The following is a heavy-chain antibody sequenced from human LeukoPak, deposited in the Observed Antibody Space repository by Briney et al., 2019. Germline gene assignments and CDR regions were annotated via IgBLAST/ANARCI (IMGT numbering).Heavy chain of an antibody. CDR3: ARSYYDSSGYPHSDLDY. Sequence: PGGSLRLSCAGSGFTFSSYTMNWVRHAPGKGLEWVSSISESSVYINYADSVKGRFTISRDNAKYSLYLQMTSLRADDTAVYYCARSYYDSSGYPHSDLDYWGQGTLVTVSS. CDR2: ISESSVYI. J-gene: IGHJ4*02. V-gene: IGHV3-21*01. CDR1: GFTFSSYT. D-gene: IGHD3-22*01.